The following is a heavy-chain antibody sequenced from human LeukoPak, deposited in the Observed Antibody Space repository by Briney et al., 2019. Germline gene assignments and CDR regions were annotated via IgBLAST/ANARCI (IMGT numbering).Heavy chain of an antibody. CDR1: GGTFSNYA. CDR3: ARASSDDTAMATPFAY. D-gene: IGHD5-18*01. J-gene: IGHJ4*02. Sequence: SVKVSCKASGGTFSNYAINWVRQAPGQGLEWMGGITPIFGTANYLQKFQGRVTITADKSTSTAYMELSRLRSEDTAIYYCARASSDDTAMATPFAYWGQGALVTVSS. V-gene: IGHV1-69*06. CDR2: ITPIFGTA.